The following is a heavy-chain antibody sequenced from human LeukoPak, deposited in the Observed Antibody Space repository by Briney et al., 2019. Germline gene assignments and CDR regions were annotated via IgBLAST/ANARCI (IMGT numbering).Heavy chain of an antibody. D-gene: IGHD3/OR15-3a*01. J-gene: IGHJ4*01. CDR2: IKRDGSEK. V-gene: IGHV3-7*03. CDR1: RFTFTDYW. Sequence: GGSLRLSCAASRFTFTDYWMSWVRQVPGKGLEWVANIKRDGSEKYYVDSVKGRFTISRDNAKNSLYLQMNSLRPEDMALYYCVKGTGGWLSLYYFDHWGHGTLVTVSS. CDR3: VKGTGGWLSLYYFDH.